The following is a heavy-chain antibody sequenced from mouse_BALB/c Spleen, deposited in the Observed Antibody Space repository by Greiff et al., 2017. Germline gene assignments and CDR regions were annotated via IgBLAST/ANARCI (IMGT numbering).Heavy chain of an antibody. J-gene: IGHJ2*01. CDR1: GYTFTSYW. CDR3: ARRRDYYGSSLFDY. Sequence: QVQLQQSGAELAKPGASVKMSCKASGYTFTSYWMHWVKQRPGQGLEWIGYINPSTGYTEYNQKFKDKATLTADKSSSTAYMQLSSLTSEDSAVYYCARRRDYYGSSLFDYGGQGTTLTVSS. D-gene: IGHD1-1*01. V-gene: IGHV1-7*01. CDR2: INPSTGYT.